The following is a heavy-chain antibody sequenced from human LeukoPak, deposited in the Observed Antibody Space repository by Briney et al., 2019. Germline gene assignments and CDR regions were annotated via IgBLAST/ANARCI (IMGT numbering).Heavy chain of an antibody. D-gene: IGHD3-10*01. CDR3: ARRYPSVRGANLRPQEVRKYYFDY. Sequence: SETLSLTCAVYGGSFSGYYWSWIRQPPGKGLEWIGEVNHSGSTNYNPSLKSPVTISVDTSKNQFSLKLRSVTAADTAVYYCARRYPSVRGANLRPQEVRKYYFDYWGQGSLVTVSS. CDR2: VNHSGST. J-gene: IGHJ4*02. CDR1: GGSFSGYY. V-gene: IGHV4-34*01.